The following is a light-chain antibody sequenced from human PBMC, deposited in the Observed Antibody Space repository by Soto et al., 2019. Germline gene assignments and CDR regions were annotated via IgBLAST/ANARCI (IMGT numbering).Light chain of an antibody. CDR3: QQRSNWR. Sequence: EIVLTQSPATLSLSPGERATLSCRASQSVSSYLAWYQQKPGQAPRLLIYDASNRATGIPARFSGCGSGTDFTLTISSLEPEDFAVYYCQQRSNWRFGPGTKVDIK. V-gene: IGKV3-11*01. CDR1: QSVSSY. CDR2: DAS. J-gene: IGKJ3*01.